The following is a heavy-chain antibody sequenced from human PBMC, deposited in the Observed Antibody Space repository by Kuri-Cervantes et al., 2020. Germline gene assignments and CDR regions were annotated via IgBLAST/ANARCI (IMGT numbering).Heavy chain of an antibody. J-gene: IGHJ4*02. V-gene: IGHV4-39*01. CDR3: ARGGTDYGDRIIDY. CDR1: GGSISSSSYY. Sequence: SETLSLTCTVSGGSISSSSYYWGWIRQPPGKGLEWIGSIYYSGSTYYNPSLKSRVTISVDTSKNQFSLKLSSVTAADTAMYYCARGGTDYGDRIIDYWGQGTLVTVSS. CDR2: IYYSGST. D-gene: IGHD4-17*01.